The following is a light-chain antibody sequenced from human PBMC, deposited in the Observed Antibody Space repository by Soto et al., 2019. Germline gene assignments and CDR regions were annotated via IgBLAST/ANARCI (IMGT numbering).Light chain of an antibody. V-gene: IGKV1-33*01. Sequence: DIQMTQSPSSLSASVGDRVTITCQASQDISNYLNWYQQKPGKAPKLLIYDASNLETAVPSRFSGSGSGTDFTFTISSLQHEDISTYYYQQYDNLPPLTFGGGTKVEIK. CDR2: DAS. J-gene: IGKJ4*01. CDR3: QQYDNLPPLT. CDR1: QDISNY.